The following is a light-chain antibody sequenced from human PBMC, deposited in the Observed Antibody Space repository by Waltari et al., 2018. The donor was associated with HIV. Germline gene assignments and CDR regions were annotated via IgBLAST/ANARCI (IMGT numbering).Light chain of an antibody. CDR3: NSRTSRGTYV. Sequence: QSALTQPASVSGSPGQSITISCTGTSSAVGGYNYVSWYQQHPGKAPKLLIYDVTNRPSGVSNRFSASKSGNTASLTISGLQAEDEADYYCNSRTSRGTYVFGIGTKVTVL. CDR1: SSAVGGYNY. V-gene: IGLV2-14*03. CDR2: DVT. J-gene: IGLJ1*01.